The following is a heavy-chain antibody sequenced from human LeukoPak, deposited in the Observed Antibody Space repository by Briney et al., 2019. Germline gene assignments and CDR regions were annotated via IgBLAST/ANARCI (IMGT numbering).Heavy chain of an antibody. CDR2: IRYDGSNK. CDR3: AKEEWLLAVYFDY. D-gene: IGHD3-3*01. J-gene: IGHJ4*02. CDR1: GFTFSSYG. V-gene: IGHV3-30*02. Sequence: GGSLRLSCAAPGFTFSSYGMHWVRQAPGKGLEWVAFIRYDGSNKYYADSVKGRFTISRDNSKNTLYLQMNSLRAEDTAVYYCAKEEWLLAVYFDYWGQGTLVTVSS.